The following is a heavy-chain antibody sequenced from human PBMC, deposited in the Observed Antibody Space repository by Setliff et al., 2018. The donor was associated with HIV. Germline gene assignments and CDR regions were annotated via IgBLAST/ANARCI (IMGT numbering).Heavy chain of an antibody. CDR1: GGSISSYY. CDR3: AGVVGEYYNFWSGYPAWYFDL. D-gene: IGHD3-3*01. J-gene: IGHJ2*01. Sequence: PSETLSLTCTVSGGSISSYYWSWIRQPPGKGLEWIGYIYYSGSTNYNPSLKSRVTISVDTSKNQFSLKLSSVTAADTAVYYCAGVVGEYYNFWSGYPAWYFDLWGRGTLVTVSS. V-gene: IGHV4-59*01. CDR2: IYYSGST.